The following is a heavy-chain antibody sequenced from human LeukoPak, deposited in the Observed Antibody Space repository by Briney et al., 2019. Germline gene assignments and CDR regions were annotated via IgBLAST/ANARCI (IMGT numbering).Heavy chain of an antibody. CDR1: GGSIISSY. J-gene: IGHJ3*02. Sequence: PSETPSLTCTVSGGSIISSYWSWIRQSPEKGLEWIGYLYSSGTTNYNPSLKSRVTISVDTSKNQFSLKLSSVTAADTAVYYCARETVRGYTYGPGHAFDIWGQGTVVTVSS. CDR3: ARETVRGYTYGPGHAFDI. V-gene: IGHV4-59*01. D-gene: IGHD5-18*01. CDR2: LYSSGTT.